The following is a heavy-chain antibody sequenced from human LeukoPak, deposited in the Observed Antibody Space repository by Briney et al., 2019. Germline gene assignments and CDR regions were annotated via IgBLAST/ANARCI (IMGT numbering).Heavy chain of an antibody. CDR1: GFTFSSYW. CDR2: IKQDGSEK. V-gene: IGHV3-7*03. CDR3: ARSPLNYYDSSGPPLD. Sequence: PGGSLRLSCAASGFTFSSYWMSWVRQAPGKGLEWVANIKQDGSEKYYVDSVKGRFTISRDNAKNSLYLQMNSLRAEDTALYYCARSPLNYYDSSGPPLDWGQGTLVTVSS. D-gene: IGHD3-22*01. J-gene: IGHJ4*02.